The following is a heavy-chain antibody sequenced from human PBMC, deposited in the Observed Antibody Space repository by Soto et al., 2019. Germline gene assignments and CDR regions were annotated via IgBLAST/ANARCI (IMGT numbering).Heavy chain of an antibody. J-gene: IGHJ2*01. CDR3: ARGNFYGWYFDL. D-gene: IGHD4-17*01. CDR2: INDSGTT. CDR1: VGAFSGYS. Sequence: QVQLQQWGTGLLKPAETLSLTCAVYVGAFSGYSWTWIRQSPGKGLECIGEINDSGTTNYNPSLKSRVTLSVDLTKKRVFLNLRSVTAADTAVYYCARGNFYGWYFDLWGRGTLVTVSS. V-gene: IGHV4-34*01.